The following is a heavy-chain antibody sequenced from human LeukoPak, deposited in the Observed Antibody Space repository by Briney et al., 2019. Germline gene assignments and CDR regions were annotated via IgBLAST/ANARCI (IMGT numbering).Heavy chain of an antibody. V-gene: IGHV1-69*13. Sequence: SVKVSCKASGGTFSSYAISWVRQAPGQGLEWMGGIIPIFGTANYAQRFQGRVTITADESTSTAYMELSSLRSEDTAVYYCARDATYQLLYAYYWGQGTLVTVSS. D-gene: IGHD2-2*02. CDR3: ARDATYQLLYAYY. CDR1: GGTFSSYA. CDR2: IIPIFGTA. J-gene: IGHJ4*02.